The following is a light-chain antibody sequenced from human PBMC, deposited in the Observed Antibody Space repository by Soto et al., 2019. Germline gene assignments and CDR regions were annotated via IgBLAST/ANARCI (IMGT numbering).Light chain of an antibody. J-gene: IGKJ1*01. CDR3: QQYGSSQT. CDR1: QSVSSSY. Sequence: EIVLTQSPGTLSLSPGERATLSCRASQSVSSSYLAWYQQKPGQAPRLLIYGASSRATGIPDRFSGSGSGTDFTLSISRLEPEDCAVYYCQQYGSSQTFGQGNKVEIK. CDR2: GAS. V-gene: IGKV3-20*01.